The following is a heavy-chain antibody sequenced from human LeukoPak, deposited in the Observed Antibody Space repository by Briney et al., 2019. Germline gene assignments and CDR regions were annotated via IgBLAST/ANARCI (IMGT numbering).Heavy chain of an antibody. V-gene: IGHV5-51*01. CDR1: GYSFTSYW. CDR2: IYPGDSDT. D-gene: IGHD1-1*01. J-gene: IGHJ6*02. CDR3: ARHNWETGTTGTNSYYYYGMDV. Sequence: GESLKISCKGSGYSFTSYWIGWVRQMPGKGLVWMGIIYPGDSDTRYSPSFQGQVTISADKSISTAYLQWSSLKASDTAMYYCARHNWETGTTGTNSYYYYGMDVWGQGTTVTVSS.